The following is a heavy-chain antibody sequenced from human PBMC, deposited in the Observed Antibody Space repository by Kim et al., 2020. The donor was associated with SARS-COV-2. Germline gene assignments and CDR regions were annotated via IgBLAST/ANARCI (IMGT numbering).Heavy chain of an antibody. J-gene: IGHJ2*01. CDR2: ISTNGGMT. V-gene: IGHV3-74*01. Sequence: GGSLRLSCAASGFTISSYGMHWVRQAPGKGLVWVSGISTNGGMTTYADSVKGRFTISRDNAKNTLYLQMNSLRAEDTAVYYCANVWTGVSGPLEHFWG. D-gene: IGHD1-1*01. CDR1: GFTISSYG. CDR3: ANVWTGVSGPLEHF.